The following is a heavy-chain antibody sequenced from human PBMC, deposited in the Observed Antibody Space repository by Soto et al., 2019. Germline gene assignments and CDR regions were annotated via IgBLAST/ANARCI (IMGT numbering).Heavy chain of an antibody. D-gene: IGHD6-6*01. V-gene: IGHV4-30-2*01. CDR2: IYHSGST. CDR3: ASYSSSPEGDWFDP. CDR1: GGSISSGGYS. Sequence: PSETLSLTCAVSGGSISSGGYSWSWIRQPPGKGLEWIGYIYHSGSTYYNPSLKSRVTISVDRSKNQFSLKLSSATAADTAVYYCASYSSSPEGDWFDPWGQGTLVTVSS. J-gene: IGHJ5*02.